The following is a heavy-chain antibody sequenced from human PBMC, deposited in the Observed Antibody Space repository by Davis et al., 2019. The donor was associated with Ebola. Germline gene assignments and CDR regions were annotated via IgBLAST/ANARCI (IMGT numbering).Heavy chain of an antibody. D-gene: IGHD1-26*01. CDR3: ARDHGGSYLTIEGAFEI. Sequence: GESLKISCAASGFTFSSYSMNWVRQAPGKGLEWVSSISSSSSYIYYADSVKGRFTITRDNAKNSLYLQMNSLRAEDTAVYYCARDHGGSYLTIEGAFEIWGKGTMITVSS. J-gene: IGHJ3*02. CDR1: GFTFSSYS. V-gene: IGHV3-21*01. CDR2: ISSSSSYI.